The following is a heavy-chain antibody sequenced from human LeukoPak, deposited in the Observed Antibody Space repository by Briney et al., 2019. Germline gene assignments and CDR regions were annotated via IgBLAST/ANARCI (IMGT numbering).Heavy chain of an antibody. D-gene: IGHD3-10*01. CDR2: ISSSSSYI. V-gene: IGHV3-21*01. CDR1: GFTFSSYS. J-gene: IGHJ5*02. CDR3: ARAKGYYYGSGSYEGGWFDP. Sequence: GGSLRLSCAASGFTFSSYSMNWVRQAPGKGLEGVSSISSSSSYIYYADSVKGRFTISRDNAKNSLYLQMNSLRAEDTAVYCCARAKGYYYGSGSYEGGWFDPWGQGTLVTVPS.